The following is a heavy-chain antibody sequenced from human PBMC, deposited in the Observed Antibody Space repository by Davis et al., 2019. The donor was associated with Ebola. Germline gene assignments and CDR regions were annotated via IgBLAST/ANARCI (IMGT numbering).Heavy chain of an antibody. V-gene: IGHV3-74*01. CDR3: ARVSSSWYYYYYGMDV. Sequence: GESLKISCAASGFTFSSYWMHWVRQAPGKGLVWVSRINSDGSSTSYADSVKGRFTISRDNAKNTLYLQMNSLRAEDTAVYYCARVSSSWYYYYYGMDVWGKGTTVTVSS. D-gene: IGHD6-13*01. J-gene: IGHJ6*04. CDR1: GFTFSSYW. CDR2: INSDGSST.